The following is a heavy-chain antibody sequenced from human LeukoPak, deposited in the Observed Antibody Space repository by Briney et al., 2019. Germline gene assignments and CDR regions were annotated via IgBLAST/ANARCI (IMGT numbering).Heavy chain of an antibody. CDR3: ARDSIFFSSGWRVGSD. Sequence: PGGSLRLSCAASGFTFSSYEMNWVRQAPGKGLEWVSYISSSGSTIYYADSVKGRFTISRDNAKNSLYLQMNSLRAEDTAVYYCARDSIFFSSGWRVGSDWGQGTLVTVSS. D-gene: IGHD6-19*01. CDR1: GFTFSSYE. J-gene: IGHJ4*02. CDR2: ISSSGSTI. V-gene: IGHV3-48*03.